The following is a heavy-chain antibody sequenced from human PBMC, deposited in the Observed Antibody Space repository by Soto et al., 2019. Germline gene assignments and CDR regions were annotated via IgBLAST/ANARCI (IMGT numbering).Heavy chain of an antibody. V-gene: IGHV3-23*01. CDR1: GFTFSSYA. Sequence: GGSLRLSCAASGFTFSSYAMSWVRQAPGKGLEWVSAISGSGGSTYYADSVKGRFTISRDNSKNTLYLQMNSLRAEDTAVYYCAKDPRMTIFGVVPLDFDYWGQGTLVTVSS. D-gene: IGHD3-3*01. CDR2: ISGSGGST. J-gene: IGHJ4*02. CDR3: AKDPRMTIFGVVPLDFDY.